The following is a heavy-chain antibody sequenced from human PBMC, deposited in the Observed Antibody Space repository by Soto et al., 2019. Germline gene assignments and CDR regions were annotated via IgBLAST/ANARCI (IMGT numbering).Heavy chain of an antibody. CDR1: GFTFSSYS. CDR2: ISSSSYI. CDR3: ARVEVAAAGYFDY. D-gene: IGHD6-13*01. V-gene: IGHV3-21*01. J-gene: IGHJ4*02. Sequence: GGSLRLSCAASGFTFSSYSMNWVRQAPGKGLEWVSSISSSSYIYYADSVKGRFTISRDNAKNSLYLQMNSLRAEDTAVYYCARVEVAAAGYFDYWGQGTLVTVSS.